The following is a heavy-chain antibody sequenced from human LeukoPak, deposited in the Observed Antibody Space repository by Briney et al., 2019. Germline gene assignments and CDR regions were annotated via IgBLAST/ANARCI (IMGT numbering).Heavy chain of an antibody. Sequence: GGSLRLSCAASGFTVSSNYMSWVRQAPGKGLEWVSVIYSGGSTYYADSVKGRFTISRDNSKNTLYLQMNSLRAEDTAVYYCARIDYGSGSYRDAFDIWGQGTMVTVSS. CDR1: GFTVSSNY. CDR2: IYSGGST. D-gene: IGHD3-10*01. J-gene: IGHJ3*02. CDR3: ARIDYGSGSYRDAFDI. V-gene: IGHV3-53*01.